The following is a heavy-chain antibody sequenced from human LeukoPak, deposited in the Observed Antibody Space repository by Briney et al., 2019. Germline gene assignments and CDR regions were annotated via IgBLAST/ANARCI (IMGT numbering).Heavy chain of an antibody. J-gene: IGHJ4*02. Sequence: PSETLSLTCTVSGGSISSYYWSWIRQPPGKGLERIGYIYYSGSTNYNPSLKSRVTISVDTSKNQFSLKLSSVTAADTAVYYCAGDTYYYDSSGYYPLGYWGQGTLVTVSS. D-gene: IGHD3-22*01. CDR2: IYYSGST. CDR3: AGDTYYYDSSGYYPLGY. V-gene: IGHV4-59*01. CDR1: GGSISSYY.